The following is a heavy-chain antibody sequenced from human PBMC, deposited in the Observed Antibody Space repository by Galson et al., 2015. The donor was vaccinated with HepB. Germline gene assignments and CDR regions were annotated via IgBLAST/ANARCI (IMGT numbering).Heavy chain of an antibody. J-gene: IGHJ4*02. D-gene: IGHD2-2*02. V-gene: IGHV3-33*01. CDR1: GFTFSSYG. CDR2: IWYDGSNK. Sequence: SLRLSCAASGFTFSSYGMHWVRQAPGKGLEWVAVIWYDGSNKYYADSMKGRFTISRDNSKNTLYLQMNSLRAEDTAVYYCARDREGVDPYIVVVPAAINFDYWGQGTLVSVSS. CDR3: ARDREGVDPYIVVVPAAINFDY.